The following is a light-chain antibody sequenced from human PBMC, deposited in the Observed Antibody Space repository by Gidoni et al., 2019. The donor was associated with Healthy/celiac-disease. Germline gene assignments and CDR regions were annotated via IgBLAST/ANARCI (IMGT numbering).Light chain of an antibody. CDR1: QSGSSSY. Sequence: EIVLTQSPGTLSLSPGERATLSCRASQSGSSSYLAWYQQKPGQAPRPLIYGASSMATGIPDRFSGSGSGTDFTLTISRLEPEDFAVYYCQQYGSSPKTFGQXTKVEIK. CDR2: GAS. CDR3: QQYGSSPKT. V-gene: IGKV3-20*01. J-gene: IGKJ1*01.